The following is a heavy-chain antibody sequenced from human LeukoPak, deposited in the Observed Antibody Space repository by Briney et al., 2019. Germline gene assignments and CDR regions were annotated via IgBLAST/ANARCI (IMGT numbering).Heavy chain of an antibody. CDR1: GGTFSSFG. D-gene: IGHD3-10*01. J-gene: IGHJ6*02. V-gene: IGHV1-69*13. CDR3: ARALRYGSGSLATAMDV. CDR2: IIPGFGTA. Sequence: SVKVSCKTSGGTFSSFGISWVRQAPGQGLEWMGGIIPGFGTANYPQKFQGRVTITADESTRTAYMEVSRLTSEDTAMYFCARALRYGSGSLATAMDVWGQGTTVTVSS.